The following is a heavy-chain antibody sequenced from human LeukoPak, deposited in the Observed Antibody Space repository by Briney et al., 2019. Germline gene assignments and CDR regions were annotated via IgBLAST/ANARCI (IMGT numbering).Heavy chain of an antibody. J-gene: IGHJ5*02. CDR1: GFTFSSYG. Sequence: GGSLTLSCAASGFTFSSYGMHWVRQAPGKGLEWVTFIRFDGSNKYYTDSVKGRFTISRDNSKNTLYLQVNSLRAEDTAVYYCAKAPALYCSSTTCSNWFDPWGQGILVTVSS. D-gene: IGHD2-2*01. V-gene: IGHV3-30*02. CDR2: IRFDGSNK. CDR3: AKAPALYCSSTTCSNWFDP.